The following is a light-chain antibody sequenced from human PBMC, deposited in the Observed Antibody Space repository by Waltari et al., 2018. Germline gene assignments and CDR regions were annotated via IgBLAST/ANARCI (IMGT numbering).Light chain of an antibody. CDR2: EDE. V-gene: IGLV3-25*03. Sequence: SYELTQRPSVSVSPGQTARITCSGDALPQQYVYWYPQKPGHAPVLFLYEDEERPSGIPDRFSGSSAGTTATLTISGVQAEDEADYYCQSADSTGTYYVFAAGTKVTVL. CDR1: ALPQQY. CDR3: QSADSTGTYYV. J-gene: IGLJ1*01.